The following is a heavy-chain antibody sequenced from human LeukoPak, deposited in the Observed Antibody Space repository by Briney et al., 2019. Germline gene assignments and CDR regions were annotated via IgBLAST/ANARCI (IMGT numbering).Heavy chain of an antibody. D-gene: IGHD2/OR15-2a*01. V-gene: IGHV4-4*07. CDR2: IYTSGSS. CDR1: GGSMSSYY. Sequence: PSETLSLTCTVSGGSMSSYYWNWIRQPARKGLEWIGRIYTSGSSHYNPSLKSRVSMSINTSRNQFSLKLTSVTATDTPVYNSALAIVKALSNWFDPWGQGTLVTVSS. CDR3: ALAIVKALSNWFDP. J-gene: IGHJ5*02.